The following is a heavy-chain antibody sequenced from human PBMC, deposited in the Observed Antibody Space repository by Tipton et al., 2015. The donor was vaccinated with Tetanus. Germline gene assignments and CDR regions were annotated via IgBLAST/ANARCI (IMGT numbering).Heavy chain of an antibody. V-gene: IGHV3-48*01. CDR3: ARGGRDGGNYVPSFSY. CDR2: ISSASSTI. Sequence: SLRLSCAASGFTFSTYSMNWVRQAPGKGLEWVAYISSASSTIYYAESVKGRFTISRDNAKNSVYLQMNSLRRDDTAVYYCARGGRDGGNYVPSFSYWGQGSQVAVSS. D-gene: IGHD5-24*01. J-gene: IGHJ4*02. CDR1: GFTFSTYS.